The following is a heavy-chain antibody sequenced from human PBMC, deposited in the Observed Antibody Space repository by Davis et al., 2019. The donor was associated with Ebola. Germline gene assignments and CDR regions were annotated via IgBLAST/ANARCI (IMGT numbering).Heavy chain of an antibody. CDR1: GFTFSTYW. CDR2: IRQAGGNK. V-gene: IGHV3-7*01. Sequence: GESLKISCAASGFTFSTYWMTWVRQAPGKACEWVTYIRQAGGNKFYVGSVKGRFTISRDNAKISLYLQMNSLRDEDTAVYYYVSDSYTTTWHFRGEHYCGEGTLVTVSS. CDR3: VSDSYTTTWHFRGEHY. J-gene: IGHJ4*02. D-gene: IGHD1-1*01.